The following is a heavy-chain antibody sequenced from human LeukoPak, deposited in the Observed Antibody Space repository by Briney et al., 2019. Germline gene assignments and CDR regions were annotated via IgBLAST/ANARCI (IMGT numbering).Heavy chain of an antibody. CDR2: IYYSGST. Sequence: SETLSLTCTVSGGSISSSSYYWGWIRQPPGKGLEWIGSIYYSGSTYYNPSLKSRVTISVDTSKNQFSLRLSSVTAADTAVYYCARGPTTVTRAFDYWGQGTLVTVSS. CDR3: ARGPTTVTRAFDY. CDR1: GGSISSSSYY. J-gene: IGHJ4*02. V-gene: IGHV4-39*07. D-gene: IGHD4-17*01.